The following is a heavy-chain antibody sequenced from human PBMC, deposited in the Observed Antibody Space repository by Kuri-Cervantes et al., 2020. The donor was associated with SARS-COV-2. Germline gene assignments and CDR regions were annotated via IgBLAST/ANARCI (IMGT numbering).Heavy chain of an antibody. CDR1: AFIFRTYG. CDR3: AREAVVLDY. D-gene: IGHD4-23*01. V-gene: IGHV3-30*19. J-gene: IGHJ4*02. CDR2: ISYDGSNK. Sequence: GESLKISCAVSAFIFRTYGIHWVRQAPGKGLEWVAVISYDGSNKYYADSVKGRFTISRDNSKNTLYLQMNSLRAEDTAVYYCAREAVVLDYWGQGTLVTVSS.